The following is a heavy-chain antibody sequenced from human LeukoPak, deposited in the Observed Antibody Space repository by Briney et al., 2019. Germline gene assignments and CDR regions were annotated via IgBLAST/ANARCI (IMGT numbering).Heavy chain of an antibody. CDR3: ARGRSMITFGGVIAFFDY. J-gene: IGHJ4*02. CDR2: INPSGGST. D-gene: IGHD3-16*02. V-gene: IGHV1-46*01. Sequence: ASVKVSRKASGYTFTSYYMHWVRQAPGQGLEWMGIINPSGGSTSYAQKFQGRVTMTRDTSTSTVYMELSSLRSEDTAVYYCARGRSMITFGGVIAFFDYWGQGTLVTVSS. CDR1: GYTFTSYY.